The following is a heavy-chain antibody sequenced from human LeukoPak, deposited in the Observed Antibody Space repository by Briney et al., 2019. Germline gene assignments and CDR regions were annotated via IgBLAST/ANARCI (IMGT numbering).Heavy chain of an antibody. CDR2: IYYSGST. J-gene: IGHJ4*02. V-gene: IGHV4-30-4*01. D-gene: IGHD3-10*01. CDR1: GGSISSGDYY. CDR3: AREVRGSGPYPAY. Sequence: SETLSLTCTVSGGSISSGDYYWSWIRQPPGKGLEWIGYIYYSGSTYYNPFLKSRVTISVDTSKNQFSLKLSSVTAADTAVYYCAREVRGSGPYPAYWGQGTLVTVSS.